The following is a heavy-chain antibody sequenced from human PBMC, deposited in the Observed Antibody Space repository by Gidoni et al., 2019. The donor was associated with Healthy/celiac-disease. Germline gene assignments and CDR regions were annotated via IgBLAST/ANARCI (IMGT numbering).Heavy chain of an antibody. V-gene: IGHV2-70*15. D-gene: IGHD6-13*01. J-gene: IGHJ4*02. CDR1: GFSPSTSGMC. CDR2: IDWDDDK. Sequence: QVTLRESGPAPVKSIQTLTLTCTFSGFSPSTSGMCVIWIRQPPGKALEWLARIDWDDDKYYSPSLKTRRTISKDTSKNQVVLTMTNMDPVDTATYYCARELGYSSSWFFDYWGQGTLVTVSS. CDR3: ARELGYSSSWFFDY.